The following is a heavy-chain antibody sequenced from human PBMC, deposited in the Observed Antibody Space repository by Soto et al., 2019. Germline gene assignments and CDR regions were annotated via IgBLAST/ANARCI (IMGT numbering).Heavy chain of an antibody. CDR1: GFTFSSYD. Sequence: PGGSLRASCAAPGFTFSSYDMHQLRQSPGKGREWVAVISYDGSNKYYADSVKGRFTISRDNSKNTLYLQMNSLRAEDTAVYYCAKDHLGFGELWLEVWGQGTTVTVSS. CDR3: AKDHLGFGELWLEV. D-gene: IGHD3-10*01. V-gene: IGHV3-30*18. J-gene: IGHJ6*02. CDR2: ISYDGSNK.